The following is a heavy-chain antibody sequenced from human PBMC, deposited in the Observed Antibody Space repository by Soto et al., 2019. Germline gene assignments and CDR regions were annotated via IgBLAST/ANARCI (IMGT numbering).Heavy chain of an antibody. CDR2: INHSGST. CDR1: GGSFSGYS. V-gene: IGHV4-34*01. J-gene: IGHJ4*02. Sequence: PSETLSLTCAVYGGSFSGYSWSWIRHPPGKGLEWIGEINHSGSTNYNPSLKSRVTISVDTSKNQFSLKLSSVTAADTAVYYCARDGVNDQRYFDYWGQGTLVTVSS. CDR3: ARDGVNDQRYFDY. D-gene: IGHD2-2*01.